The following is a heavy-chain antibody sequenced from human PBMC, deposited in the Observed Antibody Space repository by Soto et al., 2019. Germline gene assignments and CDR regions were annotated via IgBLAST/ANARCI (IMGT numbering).Heavy chain of an antibody. V-gene: IGHV1-2*02. J-gene: IGHJ4*02. D-gene: IGHD3-22*01. CDR1: GYTFTGYY. CDR3: AREGYYDSSGPPDY. CDR2: INPNSGGT. Sequence: ASVKVSCKASGYTFTGYYMHWVRQAPGQGLEWMGWINPNSGGTNYAQKFQGRVTMTRDTSISTAYMELSRLRSDDTAVYYCAREGYYDSSGPPDYWGQGTLVTVSS.